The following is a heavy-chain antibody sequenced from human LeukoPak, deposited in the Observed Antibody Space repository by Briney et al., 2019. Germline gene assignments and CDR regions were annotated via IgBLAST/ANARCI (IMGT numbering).Heavy chain of an antibody. Sequence: ASVKVSCKASGYTFTGYYMHWVRQAPGQGLEWMGWINPNSGGTNYAQKFQGRVTMTRDTSISTAYMELSRLRSDDTAVYYCARSMIVVVIENGWLDPWGQGTLVTVSS. CDR1: GYTFTGYY. CDR2: INPNSGGT. CDR3: ARSMIVVVIENGWLDP. D-gene: IGHD3-22*01. V-gene: IGHV1-2*02. J-gene: IGHJ5*02.